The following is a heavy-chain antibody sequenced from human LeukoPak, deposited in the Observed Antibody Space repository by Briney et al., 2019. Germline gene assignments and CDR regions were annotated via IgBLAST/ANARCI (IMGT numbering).Heavy chain of an antibody. CDR3: ARNYYDSSGYYNNNWFGP. D-gene: IGHD3-22*01. CDR1: GGTFSSYA. V-gene: IGHV1-69*04. CDR2: IIPILGIA. Sequence: GSSVKVSCKASGGTFSSYAISWVRQAPGQGLEWMGRIIPILGIANYAQKFQGRVTITADKSTSTAYMELSSLRSEDTAVYYCARNYYDSSGYYNNNWFGPWGQGTLVTVSS. J-gene: IGHJ5*02.